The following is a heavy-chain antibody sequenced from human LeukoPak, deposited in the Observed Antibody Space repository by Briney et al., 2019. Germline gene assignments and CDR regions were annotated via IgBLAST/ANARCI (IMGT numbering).Heavy chain of an antibody. CDR3: AGGRDSYGYPDAFDI. CDR1: GGSFTSGGYY. D-gene: IGHD5-18*01. CDR2: IYYSGST. J-gene: IGHJ3*02. V-gene: IGHV4-30-4*08. Sequence: SQTLSLTCTVSGGSFTSGGYYWSWIRQPPGKGLEWIGYIYYSGSTYYNPSLKSRVTISVDTSKNQFSLKLSSVTAADTAVYYCAGGRDSYGYPDAFDIWGQGTMVTVSS.